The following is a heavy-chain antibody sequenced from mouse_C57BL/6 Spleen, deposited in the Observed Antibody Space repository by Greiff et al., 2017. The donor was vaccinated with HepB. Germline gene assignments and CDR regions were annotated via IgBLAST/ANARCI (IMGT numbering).Heavy chain of an antibody. J-gene: IGHJ4*01. V-gene: IGHV1-82*01. CDR3: ARNGNYDYAMDY. CDR1: GYAFSSSW. CDR2: IYPGDGDT. D-gene: IGHD2-1*01. Sequence: QVQLQQSGPELVKPGASVKISCKASGYAFSSSWMNWVKQRPGKGLEWIGRIYPGDGDTNYNGKFKGKATLTADKSSSTAYMQISSLTSEDSAVYFCARNGNYDYAMDYWGQGTSVTVSS.